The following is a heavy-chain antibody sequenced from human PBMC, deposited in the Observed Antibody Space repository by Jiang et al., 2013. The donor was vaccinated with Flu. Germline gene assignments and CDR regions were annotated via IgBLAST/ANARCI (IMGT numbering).Heavy chain of an antibody. V-gene: IGHV1-69*01. CDR2: IVPIVGTT. CDR1: GSTVSSFT. D-gene: IGHD3-16*02. J-gene: IGHJ3*02. CDR3: ARSVTRADAFNI. Sequence: VQLVESGAEVKKPGSSVKVSCKASGSTVSSFTITWVRQAPGQGLEWVGVIVPIVGTTKYAQKFQGRVTITADESTGTAYMELSSLRPEDTAVYYCARSVTRADAFNIWGQGTMITVSS.